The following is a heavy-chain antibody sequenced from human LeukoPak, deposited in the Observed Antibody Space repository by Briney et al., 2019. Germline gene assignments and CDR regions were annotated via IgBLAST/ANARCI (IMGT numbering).Heavy chain of an antibody. CDR1: GFTFSSYW. J-gene: IGHJ4*02. CDR3: ARGGHYYGSGSYYLDY. CDR2: INSDGSST. D-gene: IGHD3-10*01. V-gene: IGHV3-74*01. Sequence: GGSLRLSCAASGFTFSSYWMHWVRQAPGKGLVWVSRINSDGSSTSYADSVKGRFTISRDNAKNTLYLQMNSLRAEDTAVYYCARGGHYYGSGSYYLDYWGQGNLVTVSS.